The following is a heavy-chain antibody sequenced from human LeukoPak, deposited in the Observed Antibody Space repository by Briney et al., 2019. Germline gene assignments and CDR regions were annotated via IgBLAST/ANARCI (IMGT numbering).Heavy chain of an antibody. Sequence: PGGSLRLSCAASGFTFSSYWMHWVRQAPGKGLVWVSRISTDGTYTEYADSVKGRFTISRDNAKNSLYLQMNSLRAEDTALYYCATEAYTGSYYFDYWGQGTLVTVSS. CDR1: GFTFSSYW. CDR2: ISTDGTYT. V-gene: IGHV3-74*03. J-gene: IGHJ4*02. CDR3: ATEAYTGSYYFDY. D-gene: IGHD2-2*02.